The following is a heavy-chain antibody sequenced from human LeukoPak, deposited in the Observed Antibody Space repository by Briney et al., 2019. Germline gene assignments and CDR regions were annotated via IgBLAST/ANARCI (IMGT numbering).Heavy chain of an antibody. Sequence: GSLRLSCAASGFTFSSYAMSWVRQAPGKGLEWIGYHYDSGSTHYNPSLKSRVTISVDRSKNQFSLKLSSVTAADTAVYYCARLGPYGSGSYYGHYFDYWGQGTLVTVSS. CDR2: HYDSGST. D-gene: IGHD3-10*01. CDR3: ARLGPYGSGSYYGHYFDY. V-gene: IGHV4-59*12. CDR1: GFTFSSYA. J-gene: IGHJ4*02.